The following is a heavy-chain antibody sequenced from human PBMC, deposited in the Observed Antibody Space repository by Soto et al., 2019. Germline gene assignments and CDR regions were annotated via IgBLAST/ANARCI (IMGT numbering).Heavy chain of an antibody. D-gene: IGHD3-10*01. CDR1: RFTFTSSA. Sequence: QMQLVQSGPEVKKPGTSVKVSCKASRFTFTSSAMQWVRQARGQRLEWIGWIVVGSGNTNYAQKFQERVTITRDMSTSTAYMELSSLRSEDTAVYYCAADPHYYGSGGAGYWGQGTLVTVSS. CDR2: IVVGSGNT. CDR3: AADPHYYGSGGAGY. V-gene: IGHV1-58*02. J-gene: IGHJ4*02.